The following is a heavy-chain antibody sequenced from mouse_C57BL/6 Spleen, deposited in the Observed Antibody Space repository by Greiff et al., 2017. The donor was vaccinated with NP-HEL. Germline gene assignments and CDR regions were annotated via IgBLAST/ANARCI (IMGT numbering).Heavy chain of an antibody. CDR2: INPNNGGT. D-gene: IGHD2-4*01. Sequence: VQLQQSGPELVKPGASVKIPCKASGYTFTDYNMDWVKQSHGKSLEWIGDINPNNGGTIYNQKFKGKATLTVDKSSSTAYMELRSLTSEDTAVYYCARSGDYDVPFAYWGQGTLVTVSA. CDR1: GYTFTDYN. CDR3: ARSGDYDVPFAY. J-gene: IGHJ3*01. V-gene: IGHV1-18*01.